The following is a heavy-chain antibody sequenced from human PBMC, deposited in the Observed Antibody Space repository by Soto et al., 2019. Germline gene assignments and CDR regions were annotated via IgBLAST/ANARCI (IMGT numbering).Heavy chain of an antibody. CDR2: ISGSGGST. CDR3: GILPRTVLPDY. J-gene: IGHJ4*02. D-gene: IGHD4-17*01. Sequence: PGGYPRPPRGAPGITFSNQAMSLVPQAQGKGMEWVSAISGSGGSTYYADSVKGRFTISRDNSKNTLYLQMNSLRAEDTAVYYCGILPRTVLPDYSAQGTLVTVSS. CDR1: GITFSNQA. V-gene: IGHV3-23*01.